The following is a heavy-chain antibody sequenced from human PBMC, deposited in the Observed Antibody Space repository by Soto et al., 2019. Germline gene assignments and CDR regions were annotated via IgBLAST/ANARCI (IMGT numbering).Heavy chain of an antibody. CDR3: ARQTGWHFDN. Sequence: PGGSLRLSCTSSGFTFSSYEMKWVRQAPGKGLEWVSYISSTGSTIYYADSVKGRFTISRDNAKNSLYLQMNSLRAEDTAVYYCARQTGWHFDNWGQGTQVTVSS. V-gene: IGHV3-48*03. J-gene: IGHJ4*02. CDR1: GFTFSSYE. CDR2: ISSTGSTI. D-gene: IGHD6-19*01.